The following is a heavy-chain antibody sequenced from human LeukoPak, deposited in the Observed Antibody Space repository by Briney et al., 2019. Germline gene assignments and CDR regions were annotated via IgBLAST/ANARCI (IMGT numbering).Heavy chain of an antibody. V-gene: IGHV1-2*02. D-gene: IGHD3-3*01. Sequence: ASVKVSCKASGYTFTGYYMHWVRQAPGQGLEWMGWINPNSGGTNYAQKFQGRVTMTRDTSISTAYMELSGLRSDDTAVYYCARGLFTIFGVVIISPELLYWGQGTLVTVSS. J-gene: IGHJ4*02. CDR3: ARGLFTIFGVVIISPELLY. CDR1: GYTFTGYY. CDR2: INPNSGGT.